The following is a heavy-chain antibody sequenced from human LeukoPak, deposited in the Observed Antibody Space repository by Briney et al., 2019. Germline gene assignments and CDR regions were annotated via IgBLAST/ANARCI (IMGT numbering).Heavy chain of an antibody. CDR2: ISGRGDST. J-gene: IGHJ6*03. CDR1: GFTFRTYA. D-gene: IGHD2-21*02. Sequence: PGGSLRLSCAASGFTFRTYAMSWFRQAPGKGLDWVSVISGRGDSTYYADSVKGRFTISRDNSRNTLYLQMNSLSAEDTAVYYCAKDRGVTVDYYYDYMDVWGKGTPVTVSS. CDR3: AKDRGVTVDYYYDYMDV. V-gene: IGHV3-23*01.